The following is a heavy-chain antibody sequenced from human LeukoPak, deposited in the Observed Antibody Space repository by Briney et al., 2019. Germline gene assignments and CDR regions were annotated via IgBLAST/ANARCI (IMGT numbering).Heavy chain of an antibody. CDR2: ISYDGSNK. CDR3: AKDPEYYYDSSGYIDY. CDR1: GFTFSSYG. V-gene: IGHV3-30*18. J-gene: IGHJ4*02. D-gene: IGHD3-22*01. Sequence: GRSLRLSCTASGFTFSSYGMHWVRQAPGKGLEWVAVISYDGSNKYYADSVKGRFTISRDNSKNTLYLQMNSLRAEDTAVYYCAKDPEYYYDSSGYIDYSGQGTLVTVSS.